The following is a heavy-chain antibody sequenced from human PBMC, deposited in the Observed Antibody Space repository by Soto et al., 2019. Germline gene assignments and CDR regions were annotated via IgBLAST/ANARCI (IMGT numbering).Heavy chain of an antibody. CDR2: IYYSGSP. Sequence: QLQLQESGPGLVKPSETLSLTCTVSGGSISSRGYYWGWVRQPPGKGLEWIGTIYYSGSPYYNPPLKSRVTISVDTSKIQFSLKLSSVTAADTDVYYCTTSNWFDPWGQGTLVTVSS. V-gene: IGHV4-39*01. J-gene: IGHJ5*02. CDR1: GGSISSRGYY. CDR3: TTSNWFDP.